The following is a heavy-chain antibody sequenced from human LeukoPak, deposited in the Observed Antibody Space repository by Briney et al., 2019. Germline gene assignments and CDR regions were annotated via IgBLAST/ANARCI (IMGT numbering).Heavy chain of an antibody. CDR3: VRGGAGATASDTFDI. D-gene: IGHD5-12*01. CDR2: ISSRSSHI. V-gene: IGHV3-21*01. CDR1: GFTFSSYS. J-gene: IGHJ3*02. Sequence: GGSLRLSCAGFGFTFSSYSINCVRQAPGKGLEWVSSISSRSSHIYYADSLKGRFTISRDNAKNSLYLQMNSLRGEDTAVYYCVRGGAGATASDTFDIWGQGTMVTVSS.